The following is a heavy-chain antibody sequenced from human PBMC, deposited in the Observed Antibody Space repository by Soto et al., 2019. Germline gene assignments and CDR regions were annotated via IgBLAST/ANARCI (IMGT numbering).Heavy chain of an antibody. D-gene: IGHD2-2*01. CDR1: DSPSVVML. V-gene: IGHV3-66*01. CDR2: IHSGDST. J-gene: IGHJ4*01. CDR3: AGYCSSTTCFEVY. Sequence: GGSLNSPVRPLDSPSVVMLWIGSARLQVRDRVSEGGLEWVTVIHSGDSTYYADSVKGRFTISSDNSKNTLYLQMNSLRDEDTAMYYCAGYCSSTTCFEVYWGRGTLVTVSS.